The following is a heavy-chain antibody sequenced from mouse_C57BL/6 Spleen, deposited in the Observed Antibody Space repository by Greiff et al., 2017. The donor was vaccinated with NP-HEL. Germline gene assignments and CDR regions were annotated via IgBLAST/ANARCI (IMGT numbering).Heavy chain of an antibody. CDR1: GFNIKDDY. V-gene: IGHV14-4*01. CDR3: TNDYGSSYGFAY. CDR2: IDPENGDT. Sequence: VQLQQSGAELVRPGASVKLSCTASGFNIKDDYMHWVKQRPEQGLEWIGWIDPENGDTEYASKFQGKATITADTSSNTAYLQLSSLTSEDTAVYYCTNDYGSSYGFAYWGQGTLVTVSA. J-gene: IGHJ3*01. D-gene: IGHD1-1*01.